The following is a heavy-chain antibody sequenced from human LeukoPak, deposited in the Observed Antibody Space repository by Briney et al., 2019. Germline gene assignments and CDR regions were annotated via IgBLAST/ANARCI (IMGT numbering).Heavy chain of an antibody. V-gene: IGHV3-21*01. Sequence: GGSLRLPCAASGFTFSSYNMNWVRQAPGKGLEWVSSISSSSSYIYYADSVKGRFTISRDNAKNSLDLQMNSLRAEDTAVYYCARWHSNYRFDYWGQGTLVTVSS. CDR2: ISSSSSYI. CDR3: ARWHSNYRFDY. D-gene: IGHD4-11*01. J-gene: IGHJ4*02. CDR1: GFTFSSYN.